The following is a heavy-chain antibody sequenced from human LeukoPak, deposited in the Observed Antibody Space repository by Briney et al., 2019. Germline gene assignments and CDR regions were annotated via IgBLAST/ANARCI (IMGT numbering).Heavy chain of an antibody. Sequence: PGGSLRLSCTSSGFTFGDYALSWVRQAPGKGLEWISYITTSGTTLDYADSVKGRFTISRDNAKNSLYLQMNSLRAEDTAVYYCARPYSSGWDNWFDPWGQGTLVTVSS. CDR2: ITTSGTTL. D-gene: IGHD6-19*01. CDR3: ARPYSSGWDNWFDP. V-gene: IGHV3-48*03. CDR1: GFTFGDYA. J-gene: IGHJ5*02.